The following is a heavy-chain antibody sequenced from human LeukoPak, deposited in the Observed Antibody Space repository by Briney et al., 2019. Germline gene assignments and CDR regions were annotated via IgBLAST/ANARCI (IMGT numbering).Heavy chain of an antibody. Sequence: SETLSLTCTVSGGSISSYYWSWIRQPAGKGLEWIGRIYTSGSTNYNPSLKSRVTMSVDTSKNQFSLKLSSVTAADTAVYYCARDRSVIAARAPFDIWGQGQWSPSLQ. V-gene: IGHV4-4*07. CDR3: ARDRSVIAARAPFDI. CDR1: GGSISSYY. D-gene: IGHD6-6*01. J-gene: IGHJ3*02. CDR2: IYTSGST.